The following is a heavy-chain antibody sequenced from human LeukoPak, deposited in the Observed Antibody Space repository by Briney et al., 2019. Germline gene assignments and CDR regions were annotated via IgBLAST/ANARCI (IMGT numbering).Heavy chain of an antibody. CDR1: GGSFSGYY. V-gene: IGHV4-34*01. D-gene: IGHD1/OR15-1a*01. Sequence: PSETLSLTCAVYGGSFSGYYWSWIRQPPGKGLEWIGEINHSGSTNYNPSLKSRVTISVDMSKNQFSLKLSSVTAADTAVYYCARAYQPDTGTIDYWGQGTLVTVSS. J-gene: IGHJ4*02. CDR2: INHSGST. CDR3: ARAYQPDTGTIDY.